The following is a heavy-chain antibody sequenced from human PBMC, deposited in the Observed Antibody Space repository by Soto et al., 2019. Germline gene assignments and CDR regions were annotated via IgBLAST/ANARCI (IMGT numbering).Heavy chain of an antibody. J-gene: IGHJ6*02. CDR1: GFTFSSYG. Sequence: QVQLVESGGGVVQPGRSLRLSCAASGFTFSSYGMHWVRQAPGKGLEWVAVIWYDGSNKYYADSVKGRFTISRDNSKNTLYLQMNSLRAEDTAVYYCARDGPKIQLWLRSYYYGMDVWGQGTTVTVSS. CDR2: IWYDGSNK. D-gene: IGHD5-18*01. CDR3: ARDGPKIQLWLRSYYYGMDV. V-gene: IGHV3-33*01.